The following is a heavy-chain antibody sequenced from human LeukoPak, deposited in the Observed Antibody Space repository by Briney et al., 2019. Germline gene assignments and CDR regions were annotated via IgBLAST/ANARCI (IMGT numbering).Heavy chain of an antibody. D-gene: IGHD2-15*01. J-gene: IGHJ2*01. CDR1: GFTFDDYA. CDR2: INWSGVST. Sequence: QTGGSLRLSCAASGFTFDDYAICWVRQAPGKGLEWVSCINWSGVSTGYADSVKGRFTISRDNTKNSLFLQMNSLRAEDTAFYYCAKGKDTLNPYWYFDVWGRGTLVTVSS. V-gene: IGHV3-20*04. CDR3: AKGKDTLNPYWYFDV.